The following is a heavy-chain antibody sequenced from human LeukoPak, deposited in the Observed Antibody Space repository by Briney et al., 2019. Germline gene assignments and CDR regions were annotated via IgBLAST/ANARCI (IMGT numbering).Heavy chain of an antibody. Sequence: PSETLSLTCTVSGYSISGGYYWGWIRQPPGKGLEWIGTIFQSVSTYYNPSLKSRATTSVDTSKNQFSLKLSSVTAADTAVYYCARNNSNGFDFWSQGTLVTVSS. J-gene: IGHJ4*02. CDR2: IFQSVST. CDR3: ARNNSNGFDF. CDR1: GYSISGGYY. V-gene: IGHV4-38-2*02. D-gene: IGHD6-19*01.